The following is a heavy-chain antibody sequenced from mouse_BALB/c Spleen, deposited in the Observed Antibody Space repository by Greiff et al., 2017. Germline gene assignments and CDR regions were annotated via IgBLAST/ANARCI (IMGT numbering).Heavy chain of an antibody. CDR1: GFNIKDTY. CDR3: LYYGSSYGYFDV. V-gene: IGHV14-3*02. J-gene: IGHJ1*01. CDR2: IDPANGNT. D-gene: IGHD1-1*01. Sequence: VQLQQSGAELVKPGASVKLSCTASGFNIKDTYMHWVKQRPEQGLEWIGRIDPANGNTKYDPKFQGKATITADTSSNTAYLQLSSLTSEDTAVYYCLYYGSSYGYFDVWGAGTTVTVSS.